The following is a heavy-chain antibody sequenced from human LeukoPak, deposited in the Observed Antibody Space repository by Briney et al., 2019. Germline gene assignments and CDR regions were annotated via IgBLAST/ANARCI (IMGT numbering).Heavy chain of an antibody. J-gene: IGHJ3*02. CDR2: IIPIFGTA. V-gene: IGHV1-69*01. D-gene: IGHD2-15*01. CDR3: ARDTGYCSGGSCYSRAFDI. CDR1: GGTFSSYA. Sequence: SVKVSCKASGGTFSSYAISWVRQAPGQGLEWMGGIIPIFGTANYAQKFQGRVTITADESTSTAYMELSSLRSEDTAVYYCARDTGYCSGGSCYSRAFDIWGQGTMVTVSS.